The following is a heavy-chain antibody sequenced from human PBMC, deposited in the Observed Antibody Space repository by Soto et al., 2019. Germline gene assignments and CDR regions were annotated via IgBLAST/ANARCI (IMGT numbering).Heavy chain of an antibody. D-gene: IGHD3-22*01. CDR1: DGSMNSDSSY. CDR2: INHSGST. J-gene: IGHJ4*02. V-gene: IGHV4-39*01. Sequence: SETLSLTCRVSDGSMNSDSSYWGWIRQPPGKGLEWIGVINHSGSTYHNLSLKGRVTMSVDASRNQFSLKLTSMTAADTAVYYCARLGGYVSVGYYYLWDSWGQGALVTVSS. CDR3: ARLGGYVSVGYYYLWDS.